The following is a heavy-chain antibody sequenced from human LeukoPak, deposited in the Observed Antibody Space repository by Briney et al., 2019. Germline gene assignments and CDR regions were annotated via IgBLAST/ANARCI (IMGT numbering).Heavy chain of an antibody. CDR1: GYSISSGYY. J-gene: IGHJ2*01. Sequence: PSGTLSPTCAVSGYSISSGYYWGWIRQPPGKGLEWIGSIYHSGSTYYNPSLKSRVTISVDTSKNQFSLKLSSVTAADTAVYYCARLLWYFDLWGRGTLVTVSS. V-gene: IGHV4-38-2*01. CDR2: IYHSGST. CDR3: ARLLWYFDL.